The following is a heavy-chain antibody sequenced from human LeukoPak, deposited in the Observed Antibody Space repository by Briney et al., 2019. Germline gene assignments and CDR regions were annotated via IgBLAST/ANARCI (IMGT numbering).Heavy chain of an antibody. CDR1: GFTFSSYG. CDR3: ARDLSGIAGYTYGRGIDY. CDR2: ISGSGSST. D-gene: IGHD5-18*01. V-gene: IGHV3-23*01. J-gene: IGHJ4*02. Sequence: GGSLRLSCAASGFTFSSYGMSWVRQAPGKGLEWVSAISGSGSSTYYAASVKGRFTISRDNSKNTLYLQMNSLRAEDTAAYYCARDLSGIAGYTYGRGIDYWGQGTLVTVSS.